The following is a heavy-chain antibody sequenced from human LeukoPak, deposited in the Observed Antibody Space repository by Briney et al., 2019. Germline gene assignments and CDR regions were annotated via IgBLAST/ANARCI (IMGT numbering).Heavy chain of an antibody. CDR3: APNWNLDY. Sequence: GGSLRLSCVVSGITFSSYAMSWVRQAPGKGLDWVSAISASGGSTYYADSVKGRFTISRDNSKNTVYLQMSSLRGEDTAIYYCAPNWNLDYWGQGSLVTVSS. CDR2: ISASGGST. V-gene: IGHV3-23*01. CDR1: GITFSSYA. J-gene: IGHJ4*02. D-gene: IGHD1-1*01.